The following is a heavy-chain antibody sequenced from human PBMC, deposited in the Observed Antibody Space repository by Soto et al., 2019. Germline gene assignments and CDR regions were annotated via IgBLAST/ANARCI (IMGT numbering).Heavy chain of an antibody. D-gene: IGHD1-1*01. CDR2: IGATGIST. V-gene: IGHV3-23*01. Sequence: PGGSLRLSCAASGFTFATYAMSWVRQAPGKGLEWVSAIGATGISTHYADSVKGRVTISRDNSANTLSLEMSSLTAEDTAVYYCARDKDTSSWTGFDFWGHGTLVTVSS. J-gene: IGHJ4*01. CDR3: ARDKDTSSWTGFDF. CDR1: GFTFATYA.